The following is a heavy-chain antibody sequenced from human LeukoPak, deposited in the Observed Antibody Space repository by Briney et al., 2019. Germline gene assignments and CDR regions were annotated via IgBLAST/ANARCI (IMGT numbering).Heavy chain of an antibody. CDR1: GFIFKDFP. Sequence: GGSLRLSCAVSGFIFKDFPLTWVRQAPGKGLEWLSGISAGGDLTFHADSLKGRFTISRDNYKNTLYLQMDSLRAEDTAVYYCAKSLFTSAAGSGRASDIWGQGTMVTVSS. CDR3: AKSLFTSAAGSGRASDI. J-gene: IGHJ3*02. D-gene: IGHD3-10*01. CDR2: ISAGGDLT. V-gene: IGHV3-23*01.